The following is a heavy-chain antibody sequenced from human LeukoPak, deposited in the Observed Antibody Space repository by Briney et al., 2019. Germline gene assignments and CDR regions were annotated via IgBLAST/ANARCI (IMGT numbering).Heavy chain of an antibody. J-gene: IGHJ4*02. Sequence: ASVKVSCKASGYTFTSYYMHWVRQAPGQGLEWMGIINPSGGSTSYAQKFQGRVTMTRDMSTSTVYMELSSLRSEDTAVYYCARADRTNRGDLSPYFDYWGQGTLVTVSS. D-gene: IGHD1-14*01. CDR3: ARADRTNRGDLSPYFDY. V-gene: IGHV1-46*01. CDR2: INPSGGST. CDR1: GYTFTSYY.